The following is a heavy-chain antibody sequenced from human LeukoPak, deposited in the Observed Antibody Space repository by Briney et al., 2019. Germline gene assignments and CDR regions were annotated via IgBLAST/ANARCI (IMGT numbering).Heavy chain of an antibody. CDR2: IYYSGST. V-gene: IGHV4-39*01. Sequence: SETLSLTCTVSGGSISSSSYYWGWIRQPPGKGLEWIGSIYYSGSTYYNPSLKSRVTISVDTSKNQFSLKLSSVTAADTAVYYCPLDGGSSSHAFDIWGQGTMVTVSS. D-gene: IGHD6-6*01. J-gene: IGHJ3*02. CDR1: GGSISSSSYY. CDR3: PLDGGSSSHAFDI.